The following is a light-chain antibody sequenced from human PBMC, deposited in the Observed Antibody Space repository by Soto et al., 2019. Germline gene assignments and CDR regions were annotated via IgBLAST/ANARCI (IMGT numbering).Light chain of an antibody. V-gene: IGKV2-28*01. J-gene: IGKJ1*01. CDR1: QSLLYSNGYNY. CDR2: LGS. CDR3: LQALEIPEA. Sequence: DIVMTQSPLSLSVTPGEPASISCRSSQSLLYSNGYNYLDWYLQKPGQSPQLLIYLGSNRASGVPDRFSGSGSGTDFTLKISRVEAEDVGIYYCLQALEIPEAFVQGTKVDIK.